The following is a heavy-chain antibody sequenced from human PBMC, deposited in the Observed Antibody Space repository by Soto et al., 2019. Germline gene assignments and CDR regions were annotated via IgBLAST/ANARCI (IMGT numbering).Heavy chain of an antibody. CDR3: ARSRGDPPYYYYFMDV. CDR2: VHYSGST. Sequence: SETLSLTCTVSGGSISSFYWSWIRQPPGTGLEWIGYVHYSGSTNYNPSLKSRVVISLDTSKNQFSLNLSSVTAADTALYYCARSRGDPPYYYYFMDVGGKGPTVPVSS. V-gene: IGHV4-59*01. CDR1: GGSISSFY. J-gene: IGHJ6*03. D-gene: IGHD3-16*01.